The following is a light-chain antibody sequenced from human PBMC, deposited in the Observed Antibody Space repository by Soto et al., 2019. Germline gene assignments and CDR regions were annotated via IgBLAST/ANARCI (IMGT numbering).Light chain of an antibody. V-gene: IGKV1-5*01. CDR1: QSISSW. J-gene: IGKJ1*01. CDR2: DAS. Sequence: DIQMTQSPSTLSASVGDRVTITCRASQSISSWLAWYQQKPGKAPKLLSYDASSLDSGVPSRFSGSGSGTECPLTISSLQSYDFATYYCQQYNSYSPTFGQGTKVEIK. CDR3: QQYNSYSPT.